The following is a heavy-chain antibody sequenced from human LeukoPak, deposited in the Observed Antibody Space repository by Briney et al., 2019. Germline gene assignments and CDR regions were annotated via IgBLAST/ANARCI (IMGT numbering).Heavy chain of an antibody. D-gene: IGHD6-13*01. CDR2: IKPDGSAE. V-gene: IGHV3-7*01. CDR1: GFTFSSNW. Sequence: GGSLRLSCATSGFTFSSNWMSWVRHVPGRGLDWVANIKPDGSAEYYAASVKGRFTVSRDNAKNSLYLQMNSLRVEDTAVYYCAGANNSSWHNWGQGTLVTVSS. CDR3: AGANNSSWHN. J-gene: IGHJ4*02.